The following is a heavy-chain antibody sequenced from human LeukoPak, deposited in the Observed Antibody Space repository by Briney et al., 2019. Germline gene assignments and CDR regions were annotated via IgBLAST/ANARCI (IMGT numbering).Heavy chain of an antibody. V-gene: IGHV3-21*01. CDR3: ARPYCSSTSCYRYYYYMDV. CDR2: ISSSSSYI. J-gene: IGHJ6*03. D-gene: IGHD2-2*01. CDR1: GFTFSSYS. Sequence: PGGSLRLSCAASGFTFSSYSMNWVRQAPGKGLEWVSSISSSSSYIYYADSVKGRFTISRDNAKNSLYLQMNSLRAVDTAVYYCARPYCSSTSCYRYYYYMDVWGKGTTVTVSS.